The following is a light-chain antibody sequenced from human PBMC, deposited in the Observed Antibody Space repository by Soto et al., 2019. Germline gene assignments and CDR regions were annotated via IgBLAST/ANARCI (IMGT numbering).Light chain of an antibody. CDR3: QQYYDAPLT. CDR1: QSVLYSSNNKNY. V-gene: IGKV4-1*01. CDR2: WAS. J-gene: IGKJ2*01. Sequence: DIVMTQSPDSLAVSLGERATINCKSSQSVLYSSNNKNYLVWYQQKPGQPPKLLIYWASTRESGVPDRFSGSGSGTDFTLTISSLQAEDVAVYYCQQYYDAPLTFGRGTRLEIK.